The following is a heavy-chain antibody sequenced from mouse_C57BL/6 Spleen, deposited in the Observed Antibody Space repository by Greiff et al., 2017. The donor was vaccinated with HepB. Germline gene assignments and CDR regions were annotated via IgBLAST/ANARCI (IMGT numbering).Heavy chain of an antibody. CDR2: ISDGGSYT. CDR1: GFTFSSYA. D-gene: IGHD2-3*01. CDR3: ARDEGYYLYYFDY. Sequence: EVMLVESGGGLVKPGGSLKLSCAASGFTFSSYAMSWVRQTPEKRLEWVATISDGGSYTYYPDNVKGRFTISRDNAKNNLYLQMSHLKSEDTAMYYCARDEGYYLYYFDYWGQGTTLTVSS. V-gene: IGHV5-4*01. J-gene: IGHJ2*01.